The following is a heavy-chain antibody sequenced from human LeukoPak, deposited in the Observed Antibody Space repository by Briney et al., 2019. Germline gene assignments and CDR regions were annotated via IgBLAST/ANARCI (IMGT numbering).Heavy chain of an antibody. Sequence: PGGSLRLSCAASGFTFGSYAMSWVRQAPGKGLEWVSAISGSGGSTHYADSVKGRFTISRDNSKNTLYLQMNSLRAEDTAVYYCANSASTPGYGDYPRGWGQGTLVTVSS. CDR2: ISGSGGST. J-gene: IGHJ4*02. D-gene: IGHD4-17*01. CDR1: GFTFGSYA. CDR3: ANSASTPGYGDYPRG. V-gene: IGHV3-23*01.